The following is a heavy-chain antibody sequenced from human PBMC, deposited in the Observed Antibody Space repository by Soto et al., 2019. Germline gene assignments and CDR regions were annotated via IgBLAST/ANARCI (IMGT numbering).Heavy chain of an antibody. Sequence: SETLSLTCSVSGDYIHVGGYYWTWIRQRPAKGLEWMGYIYYTGKTYYNPSLESRLTMSVDRSKNQFSLRLTSVTAADTAVYFCGRDLTSNANCIDPWGQGTLVTVSS. CDR3: GRDLTSNANCIDP. J-gene: IGHJ5*02. V-gene: IGHV4-30-4*01. CDR1: GDYIHVGGYY. D-gene: IGHD2-2*01. CDR2: IYYTGKT.